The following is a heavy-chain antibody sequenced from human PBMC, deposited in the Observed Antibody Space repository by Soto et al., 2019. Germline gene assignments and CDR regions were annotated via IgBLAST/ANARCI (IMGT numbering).Heavy chain of an antibody. CDR1: GGSISSYY. D-gene: IGHD5-12*01. Sequence: SETLSLTCTVSGGSISSYYWSWIRQPPGKGLEWIGYIYYSGSTNYNPSLKSRVTISVDTSKNQFSLKLSSVTAADTAVYYCARHRGGGYDFYFDYWGQGTLVTVS. J-gene: IGHJ4*02. CDR2: IYYSGST. V-gene: IGHV4-59*08. CDR3: ARHRGGGYDFYFDY.